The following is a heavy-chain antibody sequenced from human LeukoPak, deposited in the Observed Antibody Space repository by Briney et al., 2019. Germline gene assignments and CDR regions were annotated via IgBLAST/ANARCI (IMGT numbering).Heavy chain of an antibody. J-gene: IGHJ4*02. CDR3: ARDSYGDLGY. CDR1: GYSISSGYY. Sequence: PSETLSLTCTVSGYSISSGYYWGWIRQPPGKGLEWIGRIFHSGSTYYNPSLKSRVSISVDTSKNQFSLKLSSVTAADTAVYYCARDSYGDLGYWGQGTLVTVSS. D-gene: IGHD4-17*01. CDR2: IFHSGST. V-gene: IGHV4-38-2*02.